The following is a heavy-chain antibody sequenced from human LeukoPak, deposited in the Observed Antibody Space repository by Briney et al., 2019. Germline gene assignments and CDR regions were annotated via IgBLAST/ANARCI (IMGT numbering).Heavy chain of an antibody. CDR3: ARSMYYYDSSGLLDY. CDR2: INPNSGGT. CDR1: GYTFTGYC. J-gene: IGHJ4*02. Sequence: ASVKVSCKASGYTFTGYCMHWVRQAPGQGLEWMGWINPNSGGTNYAQKFQGRVTMTRDTSISTAYMELSRLRSDDTAVYYCARSMYYYDSSGLLDYWGQGTLVTVSS. D-gene: IGHD3-22*01. V-gene: IGHV1-2*02.